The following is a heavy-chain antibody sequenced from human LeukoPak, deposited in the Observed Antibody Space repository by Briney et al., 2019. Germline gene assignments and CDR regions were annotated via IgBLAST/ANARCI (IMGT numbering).Heavy chain of an antibody. CDR3: AGDHYYYNSRGYSSFLKRGEYFDY. CDR2: IYHSGST. D-gene: IGHD3-22*01. J-gene: IGHJ4*02. V-gene: IGHV4-4*02. Sequence: SGTLSLTCAVSGGSISSSNWWSWVRQPPGKGLEWIGEIYHSGSTNYNPSLKSRVTISVDKSKNQFSLKLSSVTAADTAVYYCAGDHYYYNSRGYSSFLKRGEYFDYWGQGTLVTVSS. CDR1: GGSISSSNW.